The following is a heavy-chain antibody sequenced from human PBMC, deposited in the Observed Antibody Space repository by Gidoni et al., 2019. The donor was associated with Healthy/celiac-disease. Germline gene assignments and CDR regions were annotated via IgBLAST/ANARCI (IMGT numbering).Heavy chain of an antibody. V-gene: IGHV3-23*01. J-gene: IGHJ4*02. D-gene: IGHD6-6*01. CDR3: AKCPSRYSSSLDFDY. Sequence: EVQLLESGGGLVQPGGSLRLSCAASGFTFSSYAMSWVRQAPGKGLAWVSAISGSGGSTYYADSVKGRFTISRDNSKNTLYLQMNSLRAEDTAVYYCAKCPSRYSSSLDFDYWGQGTLVTVSS. CDR2: ISGSGGST. CDR1: GFTFSSYA.